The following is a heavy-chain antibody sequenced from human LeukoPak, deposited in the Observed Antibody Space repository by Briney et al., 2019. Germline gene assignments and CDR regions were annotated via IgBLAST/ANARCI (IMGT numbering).Heavy chain of an antibody. Sequence: PGGSLRLSCAASGFTFSSYAMSWVRQAPGKGLEWVSAISGSGGSTYYADSVKGRFTISRDNSKNTLYLQMNSLRAEDTAVYYCAKEGIAAAGTFPPYYYYYMDVWGKGTTVTVSS. CDR2: ISGSGGST. CDR1: GFTFSSYA. J-gene: IGHJ6*03. D-gene: IGHD6-13*01. V-gene: IGHV3-23*01. CDR3: AKEGIAAAGTFPPYYYYYMDV.